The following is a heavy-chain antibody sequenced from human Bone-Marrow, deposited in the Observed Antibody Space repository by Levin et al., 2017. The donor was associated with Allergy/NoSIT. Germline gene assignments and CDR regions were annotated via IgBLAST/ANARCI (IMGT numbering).Heavy chain of an antibody. CDR2: IKQDGSEK. CDR1: GFTFSTYW. D-gene: IGHD6-19*01. Sequence: GESLKISCAASGFTFSTYWMTWVRQAPGKGLEWVANIKQDGSEKYYEDSVKGRFTISRDNAKNSVYLQMSSLRAEDTAVYYCARVVAVAGTGIDGMDVWGQGTTVTVSS. V-gene: IGHV3-7*04. J-gene: IGHJ6*02. CDR3: ARVVAVAGTGIDGMDV.